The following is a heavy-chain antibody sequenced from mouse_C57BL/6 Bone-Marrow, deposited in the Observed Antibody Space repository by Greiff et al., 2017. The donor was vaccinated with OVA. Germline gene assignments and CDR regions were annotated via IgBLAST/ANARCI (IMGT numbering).Heavy chain of an antibody. CDR3: ARERIYYGNYFAY. J-gene: IGHJ3*01. CDR1: GYTFTDHT. V-gene: IGHV1-78*01. D-gene: IGHD2-1*01. CDR2: IYPRDGST. Sequence: VQLQQSDAELVKPGASVKISCKVSGYTFTDHTIHWMKQRPEQGLEWIGYIYPRDGSTKYNEKFKGKATLTADKSSSTAYMQLNSLTSEDSAVYCCARERIYYGNYFAYWGQGTLVTVSA.